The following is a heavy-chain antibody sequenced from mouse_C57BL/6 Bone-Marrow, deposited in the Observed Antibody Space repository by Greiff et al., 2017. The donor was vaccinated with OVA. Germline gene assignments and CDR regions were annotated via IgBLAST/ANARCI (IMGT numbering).Heavy chain of an antibody. V-gene: IGHV1-69*01. CDR1: GYTFTSYW. CDR3: ATLPA. J-gene: IGHJ3*01. Sequence: VQLQQPGAELVMPGASVKLSCKASGYTFTSYWMHWVQQRPGQGLEWIGEIDPSDSYTNYNQKFKGKSTLTVDKSSSTAYMQLSSLTSEDSAVYYCATLPAWGQGTLVTVSA. CDR2: IDPSDSYT.